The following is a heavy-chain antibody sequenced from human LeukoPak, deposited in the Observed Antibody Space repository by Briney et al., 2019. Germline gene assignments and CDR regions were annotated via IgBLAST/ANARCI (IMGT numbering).Heavy chain of an antibody. D-gene: IGHD3-3*01. J-gene: IGHJ6*03. CDR1: GFPFITYW. V-gene: IGHV3-7*01. Sequence: GGSLGLSCAASGFPFITYWRSGFGQAPGKGLEWLPTKNKQERRKYYVDSVKGRFTISRDNAKKSLYLQMNSLRAEDTAVYYCARGNYDFWSAYSYYYYYYMDVWGKGTTVTVSS. CDR3: ARGNYDFWSAYSYYYYYYMDV. CDR2: KNKQERRK.